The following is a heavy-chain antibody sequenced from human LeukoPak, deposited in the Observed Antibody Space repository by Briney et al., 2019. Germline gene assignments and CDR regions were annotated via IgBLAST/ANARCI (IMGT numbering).Heavy chain of an antibody. CDR2: IYYSGST. V-gene: IGHV4-59*01. Sequence: KTSETLSLTCTVSGGSISSYYWSWIRQPPGKGLEWIGYIYYSGSTNYNPSLKSRVTISVDTSKNQFSLKLSSVTAADTAVYYCARGPYSSSWWEVDYWGQGTLVTVSS. J-gene: IGHJ4*02. CDR3: ARGPYSSSWWEVDY. CDR1: GGSISSYY. D-gene: IGHD6-13*01.